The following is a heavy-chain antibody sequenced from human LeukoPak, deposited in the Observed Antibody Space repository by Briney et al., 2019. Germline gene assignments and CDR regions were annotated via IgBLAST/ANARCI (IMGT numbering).Heavy chain of an antibody. V-gene: IGHV3-30*18. CDR3: AKDQRGVYSYGHNDY. CDR1: GFTFSSYG. J-gene: IGHJ4*02. D-gene: IGHD5-18*01. Sequence: GGSLRLSCAASGFTFSSYGMHWVRQAPGKGLEWVAVISYDGSNKYYADSVKSRFTISRDNSKNTLYLQMNSLRAEDTAVYYCAKDQRGVYSYGHNDYWGQGTLVTVSS. CDR2: ISYDGSNK.